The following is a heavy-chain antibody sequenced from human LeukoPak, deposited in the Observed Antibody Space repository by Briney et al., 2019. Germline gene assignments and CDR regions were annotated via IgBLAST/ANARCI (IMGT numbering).Heavy chain of an antibody. Sequence: SETLSLTCTLSGGSITNTKYYWGWIRQPPGKRLEWIGSIYYTGSTYYNPSLKSRVTISVDTSKNTFSLKLRSVTAADTALYYCTRHTGYISGQYSNYEDSWGQGTLVTVSS. V-gene: IGHV4-39*01. CDR3: TRHTGYISGQYSNYEDS. CDR1: GGSITNTKYY. J-gene: IGHJ4*02. CDR2: IYYTGST. D-gene: IGHD4-11*01.